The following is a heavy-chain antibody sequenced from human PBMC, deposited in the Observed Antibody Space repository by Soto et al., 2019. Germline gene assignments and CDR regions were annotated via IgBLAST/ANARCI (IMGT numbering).Heavy chain of an antibody. CDR1: GGTFSSYA. Sequence: GASVKVSCKASGGTFSSYAISWVRQAPGQGLEWMGGIIPIFGTANYAQKFQGRVTITADESTSTAYVELSSLRSEDTAVYYCATCIAARPEGFYYYYYGMDAWGQGTTVTVSS. V-gene: IGHV1-69*13. D-gene: IGHD6-6*01. CDR2: IIPIFGTA. J-gene: IGHJ6*02. CDR3: ATCIAARPEGFYYYYYGMDA.